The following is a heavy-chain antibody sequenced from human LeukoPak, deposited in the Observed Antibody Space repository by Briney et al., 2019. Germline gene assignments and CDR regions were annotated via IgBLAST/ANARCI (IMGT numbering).Heavy chain of an antibody. J-gene: IGHJ4*02. V-gene: IGHV4-39*01. Sequence: SETLSLTCTVSGGSIISNNYYWGWIRQPPGQGLEWIGSIYYSGSTYYSPSLQSRVSISVDTSKNHFSLKLSSVTAAGTAVYYCARHVKSIVATQFDFWGQGTLVSVSS. CDR3: ARHVKSIVATQFDF. CDR2: IYYSGST. CDR1: GGSIISNNYY. D-gene: IGHD1-26*01.